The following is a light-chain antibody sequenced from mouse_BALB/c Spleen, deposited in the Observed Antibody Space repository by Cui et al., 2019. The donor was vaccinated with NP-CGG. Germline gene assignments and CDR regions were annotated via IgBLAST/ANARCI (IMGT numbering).Light chain of an antibody. CDR2: GTN. Sequence: QAVFTQESALTTSPGETVTLTCRSSTGAVTTSNYANWVQEKPDHLFTGLIGGTNNRAPGVPARFSGSLIGDKAALTITGAQTEDEAIYFCALWYSNHWVFGGGTKVTVL. CDR3: ALWYSNHWV. J-gene: IGLJ1*01. CDR1: TGAVTTSNY. V-gene: IGLV1*01.